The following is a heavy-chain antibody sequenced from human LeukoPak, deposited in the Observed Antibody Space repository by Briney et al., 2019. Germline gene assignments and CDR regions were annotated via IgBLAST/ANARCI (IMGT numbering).Heavy chain of an antibody. CDR1: GSTFSSYG. V-gene: IGHV3-23*01. CDR3: AKGHRSSGYHYFDY. CDR2: ISGSGGST. D-gene: IGHD3-22*01. J-gene: IGHJ4*02. Sequence: PGGSLRLSCAASGSTFSSYGMSWVRQAPGKGLEWVSSISGSGGSTYYADSVKGRFTISRDNSKNTLYLQMNSLRAEDTAVYYCAKGHRSSGYHYFDYWVQGTLVTVSS.